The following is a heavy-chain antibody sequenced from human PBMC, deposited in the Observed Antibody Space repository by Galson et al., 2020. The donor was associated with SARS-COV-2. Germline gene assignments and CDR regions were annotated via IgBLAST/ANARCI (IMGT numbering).Heavy chain of an antibody. CDR2: ISYDGSDK. CDR1: GFPFSSNS. D-gene: IGHD6-19*01. V-gene: IGHV3-30*04. J-gene: IGHJ6*03. CDR3: ARDGGGTQWLANYYYYYMDV. Sequence: GGSLRLSCAASGFPFSSNSMHWVRQPPGKGLEWVAIISYDGSDKNYADPVKGRFTTSRDNSKSTLYLQMSSLRAEDTAVYYCARDGGGTQWLANYYYYYMDVWGKGTTVTISS.